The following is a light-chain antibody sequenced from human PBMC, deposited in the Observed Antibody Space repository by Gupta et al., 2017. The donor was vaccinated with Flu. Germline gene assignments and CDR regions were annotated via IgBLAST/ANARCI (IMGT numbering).Light chain of an antibody. J-gene: IGKJ1*01. CDR3: QHADSCPIT. CDR2: AAS. CDR1: QGISSW. Sequence: DIQLTQSPSSVSASVGDRLTITCRASQGISSWLAWYQQKPGKAPKLLIYAASSLQTGVPSRFSGSGSGTDFTLTISSLQAEDFATYYCQHADSCPITFGHGTKVEIK. V-gene: IGKV1D-12*01.